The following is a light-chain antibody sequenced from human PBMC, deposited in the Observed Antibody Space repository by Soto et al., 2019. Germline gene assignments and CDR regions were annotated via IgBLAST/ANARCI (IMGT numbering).Light chain of an antibody. CDR1: QSLLHRNGYNY. V-gene: IGKV2-29*03. CDR3: LQATQFPWT. Sequence: DIVMTQYTLSLPVTPGEPASISCRSSQSLLHRNGYNYLDWYLQKPGQSPQLLIYEVSNRFSGVPDRFSGSGAGTDFTLTISRVEVEDVGVYYCLQATQFPWTFGKGTKVDI. CDR2: EVS. J-gene: IGKJ1*01.